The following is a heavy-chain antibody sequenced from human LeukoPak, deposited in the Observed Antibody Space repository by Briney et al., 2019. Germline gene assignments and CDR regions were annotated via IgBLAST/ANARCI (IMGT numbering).Heavy chain of an antibody. V-gene: IGHV4-38-2*02. CDR3: ARGPYSYDSSGAFDI. Sequence: SETLSLTCSVSGYSVRSGFYWGWIRQPPGKGLEWIGTIYHSGSTNYNPSLKSRVTISVDTSKNQFSLKLSSVTAADTAVYFCARGPYSYDSSGAFDIWGQGTMVTVSS. J-gene: IGHJ3*02. CDR2: IYHSGST. CDR1: GYSVRSGFY. D-gene: IGHD3-22*01.